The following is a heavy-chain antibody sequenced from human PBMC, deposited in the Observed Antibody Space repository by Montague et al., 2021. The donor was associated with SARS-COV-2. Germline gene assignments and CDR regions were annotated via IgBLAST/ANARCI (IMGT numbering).Heavy chain of an antibody. CDR3: ARTMVTTTGSDNFDY. V-gene: IGHV2-70*17. D-gene: IGHD4-17*01. Sequence: PALVKPTQTLTLTCAFSGFSLNTAGMCVSWIRQPPGKALEWLARIDWDDDKFYSTSLKTRLTISKDTSKNQVVLKVANMDPVDTATYYCARTMVTTTGSDNFDYWGRGTLVTVSS. CDR2: IDWDDDK. CDR1: GFSLNTAGMC. J-gene: IGHJ4*02.